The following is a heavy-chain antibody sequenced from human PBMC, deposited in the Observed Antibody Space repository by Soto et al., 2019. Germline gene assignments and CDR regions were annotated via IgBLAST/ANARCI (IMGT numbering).Heavy chain of an antibody. CDR3: ARGGRQGVLPYQLLRAYSCDS. CDR2: ITHSGST. D-gene: IGHD2-2*01. Sequence: QVQLQQWGAGLLKPSETLSLTCAVYGESFSGYFWSWIRQPPGKGLEWIGDITHSGSTNYNPSLKSRVTISIATSKNHFSLKLNSLTAADTAVYYCARGGRQGVLPYQLLRAYSCDSWGQGTLVTVSS. CDR1: GESFSGYF. J-gene: IGHJ4*02. V-gene: IGHV4-34*01.